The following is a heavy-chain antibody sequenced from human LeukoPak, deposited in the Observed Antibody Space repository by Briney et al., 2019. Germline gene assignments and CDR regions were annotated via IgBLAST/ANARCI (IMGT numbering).Heavy chain of an antibody. Sequence: GGSLRLSCAPSGFTFSSYEMHWVRQAPGKGLEWVSYISSSGSTIYYADSVKGRFTISRDNANNSLYLQMNSLRAEDTAVYYCARDVVEQQLDLDYWGQGTLVTVSS. J-gene: IGHJ4*02. CDR3: ARDVVEQQLDLDY. V-gene: IGHV3-48*03. CDR1: GFTFSSYE. CDR2: ISSSGSTI. D-gene: IGHD6-13*01.